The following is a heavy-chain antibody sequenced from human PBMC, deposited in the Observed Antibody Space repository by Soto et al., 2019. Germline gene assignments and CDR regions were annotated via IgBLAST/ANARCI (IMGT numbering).Heavy chain of an antibody. J-gene: IGHJ3*02. D-gene: IGHD2-15*01. CDR3: ARDRCRGASCYRTYAFDI. Sequence: QPGGSLRLSCGASGLSVSDNYMGWVRQAPGRGLEWVSVMYAGGDTHYADSVKGRFTISRDKSENTLYLQMNSLRDEDTAVYYCARDRCRGASCYRTYAFDIWGQGTMVTVSS. V-gene: IGHV3-53*01. CDR2: MYAGGDT. CDR1: GLSVSDNY.